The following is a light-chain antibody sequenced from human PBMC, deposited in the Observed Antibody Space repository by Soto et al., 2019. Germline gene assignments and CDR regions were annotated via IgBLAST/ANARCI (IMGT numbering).Light chain of an antibody. CDR2: DVS. V-gene: IGLV2-8*01. Sequence: QSALTQPPSASGSLGQSVTISCTGTGSDVGGYNHVSWYQQHPGKAPKLLIYDVSYRPSGVPDRFSGSKSGNTASLTVSGLQAEDETDYYCSSYAGSNSLVFGTGTKLTVL. J-gene: IGLJ1*01. CDR1: GSDVGGYNH. CDR3: SSYAGSNSLV.